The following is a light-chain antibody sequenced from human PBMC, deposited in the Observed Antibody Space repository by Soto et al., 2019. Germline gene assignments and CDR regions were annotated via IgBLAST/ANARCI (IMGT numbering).Light chain of an antibody. Sequence: QAVVTQPASVSGSPGQSITISCTGTSSDVGAYNYVSWYQQHPGKAPKLMIYEVSNRPSGVSDRFSGSKSGNTASLTISGLQAEDEADYYCSSYTSSITRYVFGAGTKLTVL. CDR3: SSYTSSITRYV. V-gene: IGLV2-14*01. J-gene: IGLJ1*01. CDR2: EVS. CDR1: SSDVGAYNY.